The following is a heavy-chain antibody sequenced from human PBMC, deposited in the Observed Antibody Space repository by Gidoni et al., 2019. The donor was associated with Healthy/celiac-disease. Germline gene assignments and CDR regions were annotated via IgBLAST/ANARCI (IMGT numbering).Heavy chain of an antibody. CDR2: ISGSGGST. D-gene: IGHD3-22*01. J-gene: IGHJ4*02. CDR3: AKVPPYYYDSSGYFYFDY. Sequence: EVQLVESGGGLVQPGGSLRLSCAASGFTFSSYAMSWVRQAPGKGLEWVSAISGSGGSTYYADSVKGRFTISRDNSKNTLYLQMNSLRAEDTAVYYCAKVPPYYYDSSGYFYFDYWGQGTLVTVSS. CDR1: GFTFSSYA. V-gene: IGHV3-23*04.